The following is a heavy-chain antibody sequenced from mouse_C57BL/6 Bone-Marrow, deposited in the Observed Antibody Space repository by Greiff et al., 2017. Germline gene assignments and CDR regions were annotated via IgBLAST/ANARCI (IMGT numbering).Heavy chain of an antibody. V-gene: IGHV1-76*01. J-gene: IGHJ2*01. D-gene: IGHD1-1*01. CDR2: IYPGSGNT. CDR3: ARGGTTVEGDY. CDR1: GYTFTDYY. Sequence: QVQLKQSGAELVRPGASVKLSCKASGYTFTDYYIHWVKQRPGQGLEWIARIYPGSGNTYYNEKFKGKATLTAEKSSSTAYMQLSSLTSEDSAVYFCARGGTTVEGDYWGQGTTLTVAS.